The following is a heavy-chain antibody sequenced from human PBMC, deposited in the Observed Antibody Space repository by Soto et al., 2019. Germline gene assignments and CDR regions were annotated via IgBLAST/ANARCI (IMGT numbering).Heavy chain of an antibody. Sequence: ASVKVSCKASGYTFTSFYMHWVRQAPGQGLEWMGIINPSSGSTSYAQRFQGRVTMTRDTSTSTVDMDLSSLISEDTAVYYCAKDWDPGWGQGTLVTVSS. V-gene: IGHV1-46*01. D-gene: IGHD1-1*01. CDR1: GYTFTSFY. CDR2: INPSSGST. J-gene: IGHJ4*02. CDR3: AKDWDPG.